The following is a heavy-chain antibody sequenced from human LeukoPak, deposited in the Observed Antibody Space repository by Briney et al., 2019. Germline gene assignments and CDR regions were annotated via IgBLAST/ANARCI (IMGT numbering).Heavy chain of an antibody. D-gene: IGHD2-8*02. V-gene: IGHV4-59*08. CDR2: ISDIGSV. CDR1: GGSISSYY. Sequence: SETLSLTCTVSGGSISSYYWSWIRQPPGKGLEWIAYISDIGSVNYNPSLKSRVTISLDTSKNQFSLKLSSVTAADTAVYYCAGHHPHNTVDFWGQGTLVTVSS. J-gene: IGHJ4*02. CDR3: AGHHPHNTVDF.